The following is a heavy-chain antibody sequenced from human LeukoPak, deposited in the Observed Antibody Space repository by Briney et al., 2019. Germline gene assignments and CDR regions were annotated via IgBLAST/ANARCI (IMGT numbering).Heavy chain of an antibody. CDR2: ISAYNGNT. CDR3: ARGGSGLLWFGESYAFDI. V-gene: IGHV1-18*01. J-gene: IGHJ3*02. Sequence: ASVKVSCKASGCTFTSYGISWVRQAPGQGLEWMGWISAYNGNTNYAQKLQGRVTMTTDTSTSTAYMELRSLRSDDTAVYYCARGGSGLLWFGESYAFDIWGQGTMVTVSS. D-gene: IGHD3-10*01. CDR1: GCTFTSYG.